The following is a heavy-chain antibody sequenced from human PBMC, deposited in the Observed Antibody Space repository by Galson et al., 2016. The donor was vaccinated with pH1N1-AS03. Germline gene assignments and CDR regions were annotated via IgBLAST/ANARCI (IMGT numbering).Heavy chain of an antibody. CDR1: GYSFSAYY. CDR2: INPSSGGT. CDR3: AKGVSNSGDGGVAY. J-gene: IGHJ4*02. D-gene: IGHD3-16*01. Sequence: SVKVSCKASGYSFSAYYIHWVRQAPGQGLEWMGWINPSSGGTFYTDSVKGRFTISRDDSRDTVYLQMNSLRAEDTALYYCAKGVSNSGDGGVAYWGQGTLVTVSS. V-gene: IGHV1-2*02.